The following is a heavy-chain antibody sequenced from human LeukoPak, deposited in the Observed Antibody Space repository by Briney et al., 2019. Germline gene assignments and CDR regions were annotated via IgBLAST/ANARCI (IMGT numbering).Heavy chain of an antibody. CDR1: GDSVSSNSAA. J-gene: IGHJ6*02. CDR3: ARMGIAVAAADYYYGMDV. Sequence: SQTLSLTCAISGDSVSSNSAAWNWIRQSPSRGLEWLGRTYYRSKWYNDYAVSVKSRITINPDTSKNQFPLQLNSVTPEDTAVYYCARMGIAVAAADYYYGMDVWGQGTTVTVSS. CDR2: TYYRSKWYN. V-gene: IGHV6-1*01. D-gene: IGHD6-19*01.